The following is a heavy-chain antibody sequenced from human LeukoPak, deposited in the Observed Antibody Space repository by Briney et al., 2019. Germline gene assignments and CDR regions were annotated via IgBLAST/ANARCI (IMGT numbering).Heavy chain of an antibody. CDR1: AGSITNYF. D-gene: IGHD6-19*01. CDR2: IRYNGGS. Sequence: SETLSLTCTVSAGSITNYFWTWVRQSPGKGLEWIGYIRYNGGSDSNPSLKSRVTISLDTWNNQFSLRLTSVTAEDTAVYYCAGGELAGTGYWGQGTLVTVSS. V-gene: IGHV4-59*03. J-gene: IGHJ4*02. CDR3: AGGELAGTGY.